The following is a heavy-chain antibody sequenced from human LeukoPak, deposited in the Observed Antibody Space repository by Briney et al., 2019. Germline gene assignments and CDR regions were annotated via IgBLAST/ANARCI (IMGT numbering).Heavy chain of an antibody. D-gene: IGHD3-22*01. CDR2: INAGNGNT. J-gene: IGHJ4*02. Sequence: VASVKVSCKASGYTFTSYAMHWVRQAPGQRLEWMGWINAGNGNTKYSQKFLGRVTITRDTSTSTAYMELRSLRSDDTAVYYCAREYYYDSSGYYRVIDYWGQGTLVTVSS. V-gene: IGHV1-3*01. CDR3: AREYYYDSSGYYRVIDY. CDR1: GYTFTSYA.